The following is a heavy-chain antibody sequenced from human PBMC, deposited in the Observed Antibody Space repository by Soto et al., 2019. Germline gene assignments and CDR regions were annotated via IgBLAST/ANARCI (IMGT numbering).Heavy chain of an antibody. Sequence: GGSLRLSCAASGFTFDDYTMHWVRQAPGKGLEWVSLISWDGGSTYYADSVKGRFTISRDNSKNSLYLQMNSLRTEDTALYYCAKDMSPMVRGAADAFDIWGQGTMVTVSS. CDR2: ISWDGGST. CDR3: AKDMSPMVRGAADAFDI. V-gene: IGHV3-43*01. D-gene: IGHD3-10*01. J-gene: IGHJ3*02. CDR1: GFTFDDYT.